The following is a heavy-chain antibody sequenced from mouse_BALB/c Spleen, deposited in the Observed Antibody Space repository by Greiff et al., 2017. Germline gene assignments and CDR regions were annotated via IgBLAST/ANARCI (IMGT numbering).Heavy chain of an antibody. D-gene: IGHD2-3*01. J-gene: IGHJ4*01. CDR1: GFTFSDYY. CDR3: ARVGWDYAMDY. V-gene: IGHV5-4*02. Sequence: EVMLVESGGGLVKPGGSLKLSCAASGFTFSDYYMYWVRQTPEKRLEWVATISDGGSYTYYPDSVKGRFTISRDNAKNNLYLQMSSLKSEDTAMYYCARVGWDYAMDYWGQGTSVTVSS. CDR2: ISDGGSYT.